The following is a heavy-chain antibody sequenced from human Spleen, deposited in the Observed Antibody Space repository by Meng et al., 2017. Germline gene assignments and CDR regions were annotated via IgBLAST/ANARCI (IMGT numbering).Heavy chain of an antibody. V-gene: IGHV3-30*07. CDR1: GFIVSSNY. D-gene: IGHD4-17*01. CDR3: AKVYGDYEYSFDY. CDR2: ISYDGSNK. Sequence: GESLKISCADSGFIVSSNYMSWVRQAPGKGLEWVAVISYDGSNKYYADSVKGRFTISRDNSKNTLYLQMNSLRAEDTAVYYCAKVYGDYEYSFDYWGQGTLVTVSS. J-gene: IGHJ4*02.